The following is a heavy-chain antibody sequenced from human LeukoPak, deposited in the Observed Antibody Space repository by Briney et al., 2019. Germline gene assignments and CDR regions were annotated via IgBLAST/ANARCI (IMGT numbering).Heavy chain of an antibody. CDR2: IYYSGST. D-gene: IGHD5-24*01. V-gene: IGHV4-39*07. CDR3: ARVARRWLQLYYFDY. CDR1: GGSISSSSYY. J-gene: IGHJ4*02. Sequence: SETLSLTCTVSGGSISSSSYYWGWIRQPPGKGLEWIGSIYYSGSTYYNPSLKSRVTISVDTSKNQFSLKLSSVTAADTAVYYCARVARRWLQLYYFDYWGQGTLVTVSS.